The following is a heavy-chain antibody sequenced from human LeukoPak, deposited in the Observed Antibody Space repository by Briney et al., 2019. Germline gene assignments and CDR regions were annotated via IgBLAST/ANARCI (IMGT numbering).Heavy chain of an antibody. V-gene: IGHV3-21*01. Sequence: GGSLRLSCAASGFTFSSYSMNWVRQAPGKGLEWVSSISSSSTYIYYADSVKGRFTISRDNAKNSLYLQMNSLRAEDTAVYYCARGLGSSWTGNNWFDPWGQGTLVTVSS. J-gene: IGHJ5*02. CDR1: GFTFSSYS. D-gene: IGHD6-13*01. CDR2: ISSSSTYI. CDR3: ARGLGSSWTGNNWFDP.